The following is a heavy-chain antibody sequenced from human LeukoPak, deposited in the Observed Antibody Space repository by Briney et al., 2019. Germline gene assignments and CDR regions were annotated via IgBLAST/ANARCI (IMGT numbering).Heavy chain of an antibody. CDR2: IRSDGNKK. V-gene: IGHV3-30*02. D-gene: IGHD4-17*01. Sequence: GSLRLSCAASVFTFSSYGMYWVRQAPGKGLEWVAFIRSDGNKKYYADSVKGRFTISRDNSRNTLYLQMNSLRTEDTAVYYCAKDLNYGELVDSWGKGTLVTVSS. CDR1: VFTFSSYG. CDR3: AKDLNYGELVDS. J-gene: IGHJ4*02.